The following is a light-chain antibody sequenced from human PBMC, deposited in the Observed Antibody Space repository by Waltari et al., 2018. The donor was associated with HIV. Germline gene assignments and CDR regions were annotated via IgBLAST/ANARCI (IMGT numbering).Light chain of an antibody. Sequence: QSVLTQPPSVSGAPGQWVTLSCTGGNSNIGTHEVHWYQQLPGTAPQLLTYNTNKRPSGFPARFSVSKSGTSASLAITGLQAEDEADYYCQSSDSTLSGSVFGGGTKLTVL. V-gene: IGLV1-40*01. CDR3: QSSDSTLSGSV. J-gene: IGLJ2*01. CDR2: NTN. CDR1: NSNIGTHE.